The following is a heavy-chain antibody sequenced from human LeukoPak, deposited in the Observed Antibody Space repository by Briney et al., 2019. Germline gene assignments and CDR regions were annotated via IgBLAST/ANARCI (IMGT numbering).Heavy chain of an antibody. J-gene: IGHJ2*01. CDR1: GGSISSGSYY. V-gene: IGHV4-61*02. D-gene: IGHD2-21*02. CDR2: IYTSGST. Sequence: PSQTLSLTCTVSGGSISSGSYYWNWIRQPAGKGLEWIGRIYTSGSTNYNPSLKSRVTISVDTSKNQFSLKLTSVTAVDTAVYYCARWGDLYWYFDLWGRGTLVTVSS. CDR3: ARWGDLYWYFDL.